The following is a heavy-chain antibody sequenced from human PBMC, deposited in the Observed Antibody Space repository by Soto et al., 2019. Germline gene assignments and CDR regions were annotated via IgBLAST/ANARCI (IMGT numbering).Heavy chain of an antibody. D-gene: IGHD6-19*01. J-gene: IGHJ4*02. Sequence: GSLRLSCATSGFTFSAYWMSWVRQAPGKGLEWVANIKQDGSEKYYVDSVKGRFTISRDNAKNSLYLQMNSLRAEDTAVYYCARDIGYSSGWGGFDYWGQGTLVTVSS. CDR2: IKQDGSEK. CDR3: ARDIGYSSGWGGFDY. V-gene: IGHV3-7*01. CDR1: GFTFSAYW.